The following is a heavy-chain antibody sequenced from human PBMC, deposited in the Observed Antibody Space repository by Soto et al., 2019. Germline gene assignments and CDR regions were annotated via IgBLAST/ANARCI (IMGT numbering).Heavy chain of an antibody. V-gene: IGHV3-21*01. CDR1: GFTFSSYS. J-gene: IGHJ3*02. CDR2: ISSSSSYI. CDR3: ARDLGYYDSSGRRSAFDI. D-gene: IGHD3-22*01. Sequence: EVQLVESGGGLVKPGGSLRLSCAASGFTFSSYSMNWVRQAPGKGLEWVSSISSSSSYIYYADSVKGRFTISRDNAKNSLYLQMHSLRAEDTAVYYCARDLGYYDSSGRRSAFDIWGQGTMVTVSS.